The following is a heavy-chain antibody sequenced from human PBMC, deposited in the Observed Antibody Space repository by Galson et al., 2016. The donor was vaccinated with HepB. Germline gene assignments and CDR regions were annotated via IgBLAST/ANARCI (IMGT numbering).Heavy chain of an antibody. V-gene: IGHV1-2*02. CDR1: GYTFTGYY. CDR2: INPNSGGT. CDR3: ARETATGTWYFDY. D-gene: IGHD6-13*01. J-gene: IGHJ4*02. Sequence: SVKVSCKASGYTFTGYYIHWVRQAPGQGLAWMGWINPNSGGTKYAQKFQGRVTMTRDTSIGTAYMEVSRLRSDDTAVYYCARETATGTWYFDYWGQGTLVTVSS.